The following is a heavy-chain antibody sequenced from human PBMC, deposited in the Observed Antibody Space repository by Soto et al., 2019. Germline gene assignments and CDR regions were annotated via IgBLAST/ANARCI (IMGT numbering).Heavy chain of an antibody. D-gene: IGHD2-2*01. CDR2: IYHVGVT. CDR1: GASVSSSHW. CDR3: ARVRPPPSTRPAAVLYYFDY. Sequence: QVHLQESGPGLVKPSGTLSLTCGVSGASVSSSHWWTWVRQPPGKGLEWIGEIYHVGVTSYNPSLKTRIIMSMDQSRNQFSLKMSSVTAAATAVYYCARVRPPPSTRPAAVLYYFDYWGQGSLVTVSS. J-gene: IGHJ4*02. V-gene: IGHV4-4*02.